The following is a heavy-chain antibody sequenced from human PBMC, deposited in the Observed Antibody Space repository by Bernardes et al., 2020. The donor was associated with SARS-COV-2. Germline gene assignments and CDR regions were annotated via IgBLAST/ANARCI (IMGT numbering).Heavy chain of an antibody. D-gene: IGHD2-21*02. CDR2: INRDESTT. V-gene: IGHV3-74*01. Sequence: SLRLSCAASGFTFSSYWMHWVRQAPGKGLVWVSSINRDESTTNYADSVKGRFTISRDNAKNTLYLQMNSLRAEDTAVYYCARGGVYCGGDCPDSWGQGTLVTVSS. J-gene: IGHJ4*02. CDR1: GFTFSSYW. CDR3: ARGGVYCGGDCPDS.